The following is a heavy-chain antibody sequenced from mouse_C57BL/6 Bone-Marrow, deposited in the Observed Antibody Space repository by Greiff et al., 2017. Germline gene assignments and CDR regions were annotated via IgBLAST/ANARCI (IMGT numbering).Heavy chain of an antibody. CDR2: IDPETGGT. Sequence: VQLQQSGAELVRPGASVTLSCKASGYTFTDYDMHWVKQTPVHGLEWIGAIDPETGGTNYNQKFKGKAILTADKSSSTAYMELRSLTSEDSAVYYCTRGAGAAWFAYWGQGTLVTVSA. CDR3: TRGAGAAWFAY. D-gene: IGHD3-3*01. CDR1: GYTFTDYD. J-gene: IGHJ3*01. V-gene: IGHV1-15*01.